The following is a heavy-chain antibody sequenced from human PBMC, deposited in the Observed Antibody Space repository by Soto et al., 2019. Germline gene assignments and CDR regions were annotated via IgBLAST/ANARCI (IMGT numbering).Heavy chain of an antibody. Sequence: QVQLQESGPGLVKPSQTLSLTCTVSGGSISSGGYYWSWIRQHPGKGLEWIGYIYYSGSTYYNPSLRSRVTISVDTSKNQFSRKLSSVTAADTAVYYCAREGNIAAAGTGAGSNWFDPWGQGTLVTVSS. D-gene: IGHD6-13*01. V-gene: IGHV4-31*03. J-gene: IGHJ5*02. CDR1: GGSISSGGYY. CDR3: AREGNIAAAGTGAGSNWFDP. CDR2: IYYSGST.